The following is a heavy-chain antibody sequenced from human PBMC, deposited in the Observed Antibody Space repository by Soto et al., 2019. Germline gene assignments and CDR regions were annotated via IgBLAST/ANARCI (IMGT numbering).Heavy chain of an antibody. CDR3: ARDRAYYESSGLYFDY. V-gene: IGHV1-2*02. J-gene: IGHJ4*02. CDR1: GYTFTDYY. D-gene: IGHD3-22*01. Sequence: GASVKVSCKASGYTFTDYYMHWVRQAPGQGLEWMGWINPNTGGTNYVENFQGRVIMTRDTSISTAYMELSRVTSDDTAVYYCARDRAYYESSGLYFDYWGQGTLVTVSS. CDR2: INPNTGGT.